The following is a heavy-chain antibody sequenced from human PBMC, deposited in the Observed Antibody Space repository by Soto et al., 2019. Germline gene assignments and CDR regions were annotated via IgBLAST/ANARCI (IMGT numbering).Heavy chain of an antibody. D-gene: IGHD5-18*01. J-gene: IGHJ4*02. CDR3: ARATLRGYSYGY. V-gene: IGHV1-69*13. Sequence: GASVKVSCKASGGTFSSYAISWLRQSPGQGLEWMGGIIPIFGTANYAQKFQGRVTITADESTSTAYMELSSLRSEDTAVYYCARATLRGYSYGYWGQGTLVTVSS. CDR1: GGTFSSYA. CDR2: IIPIFGTA.